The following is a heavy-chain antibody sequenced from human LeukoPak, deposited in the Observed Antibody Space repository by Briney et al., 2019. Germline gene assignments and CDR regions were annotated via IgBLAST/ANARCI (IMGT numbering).Heavy chain of an antibody. Sequence: SETLSLTCTVSGGSISSSSYYWGWIRQPPGKGLEWIGSIYYSGSTYYNPSLKSRVTISVDTSKNQFSLKLSSVTAADTAVYYCARVNRIEHYGSGSYKIPQTRRYNWFDPWGQGTLVTVSS. D-gene: IGHD3-10*01. J-gene: IGHJ5*02. CDR1: GGSISSSSYY. V-gene: IGHV4-39*07. CDR2: IYYSGST. CDR3: ARVNRIEHYGSGSYKIPQTRRYNWFDP.